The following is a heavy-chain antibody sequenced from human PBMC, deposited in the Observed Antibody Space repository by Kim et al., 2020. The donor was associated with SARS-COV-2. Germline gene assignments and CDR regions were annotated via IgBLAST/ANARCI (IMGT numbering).Heavy chain of an antibody. CDR3: ARAYDFWSGYSTDAFDI. V-gene: IGHV3-11*05. D-gene: IGHD3-3*01. J-gene: IGHJ3*02. Sequence: VKGRFTISRDNAKNSLYLQMNSLRAEDTAVYYCARAYDFWSGYSTDAFDIWGQGTMVTVSS.